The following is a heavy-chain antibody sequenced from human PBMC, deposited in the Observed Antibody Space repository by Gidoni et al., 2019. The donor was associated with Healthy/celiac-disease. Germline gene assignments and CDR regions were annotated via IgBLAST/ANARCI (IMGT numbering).Heavy chain of an antibody. CDR1: GYTFTSYA. CDR3: ARVLGVGSTIDY. CDR2: INAGNGNT. D-gene: IGHD2-8*01. Sequence: QVQLVQSGAEVKKPGASVMVSCKASGYTFTSYAMHWVRQAPGQRLEWMGWINAGNGNTKYSQKFQGRDTITRDTSASTAYMELSSLRSEDTAVYYCARVLGVGSTIDYWGQGTLVTVSS. V-gene: IGHV1-3*01. J-gene: IGHJ4*02.